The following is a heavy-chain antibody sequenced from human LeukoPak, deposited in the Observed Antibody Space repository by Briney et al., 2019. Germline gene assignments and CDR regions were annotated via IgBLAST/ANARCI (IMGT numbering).Heavy chain of an antibody. J-gene: IGHJ4*02. D-gene: IGHD3-3*01. CDR2: IIPIFGTA. CDR3: ARDEGNCDFWSGYQN. V-gene: IGHV1-69*05. CDR1: GSTFSSYA. Sequence: SVKVSCKASGSTFSSYAISWVRQAPGQGLEWMGRIIPIFGTANYAQKFQGRVTITTDESTSTVYMELSSLRSEDTAVYYCARDEGNCDFWSGYQNWGQGTLVTVSS.